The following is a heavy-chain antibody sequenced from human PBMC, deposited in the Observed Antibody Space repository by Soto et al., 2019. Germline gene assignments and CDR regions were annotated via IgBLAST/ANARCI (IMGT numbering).Heavy chain of an antibody. CDR1: GYAFTTYG. Sequence: QVNLVQSGAEVKKPGASVKVSCKGSGYAFTTYGITWLRQAPGQGLEWMGWISAHNGNTNYTQKLQGRVTVTRDTSTSTAYMELRSLRSDATAVYYCAGGRYGDYWGQGALVTVSS. CDR3: AGGRYGDY. V-gene: IGHV1-18*01. J-gene: IGHJ4*02. D-gene: IGHD1-1*01. CDR2: ISAHNGNT.